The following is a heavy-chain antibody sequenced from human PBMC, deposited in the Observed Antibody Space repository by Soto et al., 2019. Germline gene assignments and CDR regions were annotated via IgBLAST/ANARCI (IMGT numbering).Heavy chain of an antibody. CDR3: ARNLFIAAAGTRCGMDV. J-gene: IGHJ6*02. D-gene: IGHD6-13*01. CDR2: INPNSGGT. Sequence: QVQLVQSGAEVKKPGASVKVSCKASGYTFTGYYMHWVRQAPGQGLEWMGWINPNSGGTNYAQKFQCRVTMTRDTSISTAYMELSRLRSDDTAVYYCARNLFIAAAGTRCGMDVWGQGTTVTVSS. V-gene: IGHV1-2*02. CDR1: GYTFTGYY.